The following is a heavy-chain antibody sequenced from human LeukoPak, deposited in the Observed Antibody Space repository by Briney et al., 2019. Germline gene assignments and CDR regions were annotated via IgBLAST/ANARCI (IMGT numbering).Heavy chain of an antibody. J-gene: IGHJ4*02. CDR2: ISSSSSYT. CDR3: ARESHDSGPVEMATIDYFDY. D-gene: IGHD5-24*01. Sequence: PGGSLRLSCAASGFTFSNFAMTWVRQAPGKGLEWVSYISSSSSYTNYADSVKGRFTISRDNAKNSLYLQMNSLRAEDTAVCFCARESHDSGPVEMATIDYFDYWGQGTLVTVSS. CDR1: GFTFSNFA. V-gene: IGHV3-11*05.